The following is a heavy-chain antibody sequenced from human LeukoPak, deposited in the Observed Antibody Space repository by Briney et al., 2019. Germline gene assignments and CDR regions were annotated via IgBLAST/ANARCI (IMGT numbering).Heavy chain of an antibody. Sequence: ASVKVACKVSGYTLTELSMHWVRQAPGKGLEWVGGFDPEDGETIYAQKFQGRVTLTEDTSTDTAYMELSSLRSEDTAVYYCATDMGDGDCGGDCYLDAFDIWGQGTMVTVSS. J-gene: IGHJ3*02. CDR2: FDPEDGET. V-gene: IGHV1-24*01. CDR3: ATDMGDGDCGGDCYLDAFDI. D-gene: IGHD2-21*02. CDR1: GYTLTELS.